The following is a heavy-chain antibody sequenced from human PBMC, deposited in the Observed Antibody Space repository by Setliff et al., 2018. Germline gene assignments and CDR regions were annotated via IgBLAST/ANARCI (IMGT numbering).Heavy chain of an antibody. CDR2: LHTSGYT. D-gene: IGHD3-10*01. Sequence: PSETLSLTCAVSGASINSGTYYWSWIRQPAGKGLEWVGRLHTSGYTYYNPSLQSRVTISVDMSKNQFSMKLTSVTAADTAVYYCARVDFTMIQGVLGLWGQGTLVTVSS. CDR3: ARVDFTMIQGVLGL. J-gene: IGHJ1*01. CDR1: GASINSGTYY. V-gene: IGHV4-61*02.